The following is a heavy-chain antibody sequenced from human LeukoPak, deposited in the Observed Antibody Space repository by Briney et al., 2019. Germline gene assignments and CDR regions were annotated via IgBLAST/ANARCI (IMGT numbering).Heavy chain of an antibody. J-gene: IGHJ4*02. V-gene: IGHV1-69*13. CDR3: ASDSSGYYFTPSGY. D-gene: IGHD3-22*01. CDR1: GGTFSSYA. CDR2: IIPIFGTA. Sequence: ASVKVSCKASGGTFSSYAISWVRQAPGQGLEWMGGIIPIFGTANYAQKFQGRVTITADESTSTAYMELSSLRSEDTAVYYCASDSSGYYFTPSGYWGQGTLVTVSS.